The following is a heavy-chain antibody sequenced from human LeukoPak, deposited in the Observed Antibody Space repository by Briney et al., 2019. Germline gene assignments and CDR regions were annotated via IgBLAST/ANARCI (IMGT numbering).Heavy chain of an antibody. Sequence: GGSVRLSCAASGFPLSTSGMSWVRPAPGKGLVWVSFISGGAGSTNYADSVKGRFTMSRDTAKSTLYLQRNSLRDDDTATYYCAKGHGSTSIYEYWGPGTLVTVSS. CDR2: ISGGAGST. CDR1: GFPLSTSG. D-gene: IGHD2-2*01. J-gene: IGHJ4*02. CDR3: AKGHGSTSIYEY. V-gene: IGHV3-23*01.